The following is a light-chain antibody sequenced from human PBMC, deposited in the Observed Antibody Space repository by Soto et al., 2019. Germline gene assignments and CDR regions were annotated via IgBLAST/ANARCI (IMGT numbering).Light chain of an antibody. J-gene: IGKJ4*01. CDR3: HQTFTPPLT. CDR2: AAS. Sequence: DIQMTQSPSSLSASVGDRVTITCRASRYIDTYLSWYQQKPGKVPNLLISAASSLQSGVPSRFSGSRSGTDFILTITSLQSEDFATYYCHQTFTPPLTFGGGTKVEI. V-gene: IGKV1-39*01. CDR1: RYIDTY.